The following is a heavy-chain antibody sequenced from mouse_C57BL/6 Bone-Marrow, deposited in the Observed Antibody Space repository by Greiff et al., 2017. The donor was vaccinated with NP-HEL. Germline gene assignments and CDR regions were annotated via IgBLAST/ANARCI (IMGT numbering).Heavy chain of an antibody. J-gene: IGHJ3*01. V-gene: IGHV1-64*01. CDR3: ARPCDYYGYGWFAY. CDR2: INPNSGST. Sequence: VQLQQPGAELVKPGASVKLSCTASGYTFTSYCMHWVKQRPGQGLEWIGMINPNSGSTNYNEKFKSKATMTADKSSSTAYMQLSSLTSEDTAVDYCARPCDYYGYGWFAYWGQGTLVTVSA. CDR1: GYTFTSYC. D-gene: IGHD1-2*01.